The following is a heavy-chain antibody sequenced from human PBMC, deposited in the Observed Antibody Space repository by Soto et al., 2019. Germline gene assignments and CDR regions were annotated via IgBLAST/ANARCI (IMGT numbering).Heavy chain of an antibody. V-gene: IGHV4-59*01. J-gene: IGHJ5*02. D-gene: IGHD4-17*01. CDR1: GVSITDYH. CDR2: IFSRGTP. CDR3: AKRLGDYVGGFAP. Sequence: SETLSLTCTVSGVSITDYHWSWIRQSPGRGLEWIGYIFSRGTPNYNPPLKSRVTISVDTSRNHFSLKLNSLTAADTAIYFWAKRLGDYVGGFAPWGQGALVTVSS.